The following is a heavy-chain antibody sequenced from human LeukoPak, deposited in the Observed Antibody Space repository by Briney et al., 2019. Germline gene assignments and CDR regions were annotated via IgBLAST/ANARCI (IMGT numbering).Heavy chain of an antibody. CDR3: AKARSIDYGDRYYFDS. D-gene: IGHD4-17*01. J-gene: IGHJ4*02. Sequence: GGSLRLSCAASGFTFSSYGMHWVRQAPGKGLDWVAVIPYDERNKYYAASVKGRFTISRDNSKNTLYLQMNSLRPEDTAVYFCAKARSIDYGDRYYFDSWGQGILVAVSS. V-gene: IGHV3-30*18. CDR2: IPYDERNK. CDR1: GFTFSSYG.